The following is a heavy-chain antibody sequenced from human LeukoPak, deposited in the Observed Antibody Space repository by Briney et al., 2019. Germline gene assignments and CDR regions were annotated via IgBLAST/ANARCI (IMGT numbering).Heavy chain of an antibody. V-gene: IGHV3-53*01. D-gene: IGHD2-21*02. J-gene: IGHJ6*02. CDR1: GFTVSSNY. Sequence: PGGSLRLSCAASGFTVSSNYMSWVRQAPGKGLEWVSVIYSGGSTYYADSVKGRFTISRDNSKNTLYLQMNSLRAEDTAVYYCARGVVVTAIRSYYYYGMDVWGQGTTVTVSS. CDR3: ARGVVVTAIRSYYYYGMDV. CDR2: IYSGGST.